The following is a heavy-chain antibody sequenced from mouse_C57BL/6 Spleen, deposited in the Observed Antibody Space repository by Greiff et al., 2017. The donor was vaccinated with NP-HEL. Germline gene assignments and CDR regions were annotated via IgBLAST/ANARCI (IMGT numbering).Heavy chain of an antibody. CDR2: IRNKANGYTT. Sequence: VQLKESGGGLVQPGGSLSLSCAASGFTFTDYYMNWVRQPPGKALEWLGFIRNKANGYTTEYSASVKGRFTISRDNSQSILYLQMNALRAEDSATYYCASSLITTAMDYWGQGTSVTVSS. J-gene: IGHJ4*01. V-gene: IGHV7-3*01. D-gene: IGHD1-2*01. CDR3: ASSLITTAMDY. CDR1: GFTFTDYY.